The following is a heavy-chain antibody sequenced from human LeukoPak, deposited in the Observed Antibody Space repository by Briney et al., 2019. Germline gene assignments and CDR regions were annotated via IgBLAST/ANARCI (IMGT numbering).Heavy chain of an antibody. V-gene: IGHV1-18*01. D-gene: IGHD3-22*01. Sequence: GASVKVSCKASGYTFTSYGISWVRQAPGQGLEWMGWISAYNGNTNYAQKLQGRVTMTTDTSTSTAYMELSSLRSEDTAVYYCASDYYDSSGYSPFDYWGQGTLVTVSS. CDR3: ASDYYDSSGYSPFDY. CDR2: ISAYNGNT. J-gene: IGHJ4*02. CDR1: GYTFTSYG.